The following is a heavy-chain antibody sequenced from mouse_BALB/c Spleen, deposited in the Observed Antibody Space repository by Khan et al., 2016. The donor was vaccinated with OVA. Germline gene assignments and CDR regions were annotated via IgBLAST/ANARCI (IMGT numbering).Heavy chain of an antibody. J-gene: IGHJ2*01. Sequence: EVELVESGGGLVQPGGSLKLSCAASGFTFSSYGMSWVRQTPDKRLELVATINSNGGSTYYPDSVKGRFTISRDNAKNTLYLQMSSLKSEDTASYYCARMARTINWGQGTTLTVSS. CDR1: GFTFSSYG. CDR2: INSNGGST. CDR3: ARMARTIN. V-gene: IGHV5-6-3*01.